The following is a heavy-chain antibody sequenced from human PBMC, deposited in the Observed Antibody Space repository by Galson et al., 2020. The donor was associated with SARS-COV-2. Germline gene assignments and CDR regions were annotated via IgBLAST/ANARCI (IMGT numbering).Heavy chain of an antibody. CDR3: AREGVAGDQFDS. CDR2: ISNDGTNM. V-gene: IGHV3-48*03. CDR1: GFTLSSHE. D-gene: IGHD3-10*01. J-gene: IGHJ5*01. Sequence: TGGSLRLSCVASGFTLSSHEMNWIRQAPGKGLEWLSYISNDGTNMYYADSVKGRFTISRNNVKNSVYLQMNSLTADDTAVYYCAREGVAGDQFDSWGQGTLFTVSA.